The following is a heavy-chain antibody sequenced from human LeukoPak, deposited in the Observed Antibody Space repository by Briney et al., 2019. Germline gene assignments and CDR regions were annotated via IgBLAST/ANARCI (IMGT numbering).Heavy chain of an antibody. CDR3: ARAPLVFWSGYPGTDV. D-gene: IGHD3-3*01. V-gene: IGHV3-48*04. CDR2: ISDNSGAI. CDR1: GFTFSTYM. Sequence: GGSLRLSCAASGFTFSTYMMSWVRRAPGKGLEWISYISDNSGAILYSDSVKGRFTISRDNAKNSLYLQMNNLGAEDTAVYFCARAPLVFWSGYPGTDVWGKGTTVTVSS. J-gene: IGHJ6*03.